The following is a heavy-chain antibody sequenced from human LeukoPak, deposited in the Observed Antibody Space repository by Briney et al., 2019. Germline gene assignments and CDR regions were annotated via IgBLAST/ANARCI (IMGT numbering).Heavy chain of an antibody. CDR3: AKDRSDIVATIPDY. J-gene: IGHJ4*02. Sequence: PGGSLRLSCAASGXTFSSYAVSWVRQAPGKGLEWVSAISDSGGRTFYADSVKGRFTISRDNSKNTLYLQMNSLRAEDTAAYYCAKDRSDIVATIPDYWGQGTLITVSS. V-gene: IGHV3-23*01. CDR1: GXTFSSYA. CDR2: ISDSGGRT. D-gene: IGHD5-12*01.